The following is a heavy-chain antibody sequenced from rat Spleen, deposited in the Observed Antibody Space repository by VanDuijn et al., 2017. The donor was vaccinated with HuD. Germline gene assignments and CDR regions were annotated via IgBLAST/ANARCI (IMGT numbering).Heavy chain of an antibody. CDR3: VRQVYYYSTYIFYFDY. J-gene: IGHJ2*01. Sequence: EVQLVETGGGLVQPGRSLKLSCVASGFTFSSYWMYWIRQAPGKGLEWVSSISYDGRSTYYRDSVKGRFTLSRDNAEKTQYLQMESLKSEDTATYYCVRQVYYYSTYIFYFDYWGQGVMVTVSS. V-gene: IGHV5-58*01. CDR2: ISYDGRST. D-gene: IGHD1-2*01. CDR1: GFTFSSYW.